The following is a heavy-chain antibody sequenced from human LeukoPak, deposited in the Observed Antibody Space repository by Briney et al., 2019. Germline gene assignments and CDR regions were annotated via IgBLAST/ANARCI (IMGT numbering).Heavy chain of an antibody. CDR2: ITGST. Sequence: PGGTLRLSCAASGFTFSSYDMSWVRQAPGKGLEWVSGITGSTYYADSAKGRFTISRDNSKNTLYLQMNSLRAEDTAVYYCARDAGAYKYYFDYWGQGTLVTVSS. V-gene: IGHV3-23*01. CDR1: GFTFSSYD. J-gene: IGHJ4*02. CDR3: ARDAGAYKYYFDY. D-gene: IGHD3-16*01.